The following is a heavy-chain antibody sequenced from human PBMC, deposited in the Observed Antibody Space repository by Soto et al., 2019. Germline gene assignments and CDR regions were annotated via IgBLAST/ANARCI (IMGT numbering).Heavy chain of an antibody. V-gene: IGHV3-30*18. CDR3: AKDRGGPFDY. Sequence: VQLVESGGGVVQPGRSLRLSCAASGFTFSSYGMHWVRQAPGKGLEWVAVISYDGSNKYYADSVKGRFTISRDNSKNTLYLQMNSLRAEDTAVYYCAKDRGGPFDYWGQGTLVTVSS. CDR1: GFTFSSYG. CDR2: ISYDGSNK. D-gene: IGHD3-10*01. J-gene: IGHJ4*02.